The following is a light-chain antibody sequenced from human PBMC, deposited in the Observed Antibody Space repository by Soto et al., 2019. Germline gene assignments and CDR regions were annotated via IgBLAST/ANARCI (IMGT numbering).Light chain of an antibody. J-gene: IGKJ1*01. CDR3: QQAKTFPWT. CDR2: GAS. V-gene: IGKV1-12*01. CDR1: QGISTS. Sequence: DVQMTQSPPVVSASVGDRVAITCRASQGISTSLVWYQHKPGKAPELLIFGASNLQTGVPSRFIGSGSGTDFTLSITSLQPDDSTTYYCQQAKTFPWTFGQGTKVEIK.